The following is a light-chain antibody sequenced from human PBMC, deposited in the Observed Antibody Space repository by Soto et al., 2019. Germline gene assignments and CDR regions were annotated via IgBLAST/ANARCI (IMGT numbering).Light chain of an antibody. CDR2: DAS. J-gene: IGKJ4*01. CDR3: QHCCNSLT. V-gene: IGKV3-11*01. CDR1: QGIGSY. Sequence: EIVLTQSPATLSLSPGERATLSCRASQGIGSYVAWYQHKPGQAPRILIYDASNRTTGLPARFSGSGSGTDSTTTTSRLETEDLAHYDAQHCCNSLTFGGGTEVEIK.